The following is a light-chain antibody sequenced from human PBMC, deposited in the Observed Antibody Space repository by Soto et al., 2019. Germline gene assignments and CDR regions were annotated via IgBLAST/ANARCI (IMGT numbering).Light chain of an antibody. J-gene: IGKJ1*01. Sequence: DIQMTQSPSTLSASVGDRVTITCRASQSISSWFAWYQQKPGKAPKLLIYDASSLKSGVPSRLSGSGSGTEFTLTIGCLQPDDFAAYYCQQYNSYSRTFGQGTKVEIK. V-gene: IGKV1-5*01. CDR1: QSISSW. CDR3: QQYNSYSRT. CDR2: DAS.